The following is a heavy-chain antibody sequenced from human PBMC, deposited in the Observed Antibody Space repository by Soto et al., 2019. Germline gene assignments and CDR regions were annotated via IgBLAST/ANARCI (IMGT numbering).Heavy chain of an antibody. CDR1: GYTFAGYG. CDR2: INTYNSNT. J-gene: IGHJ6*02. V-gene: IGHV1-18*01. CDR3: ARAGFCSSGSCALYSHDYFGMDV. D-gene: IGHD2-15*01. Sequence: ASVKVSCKASGYTFAGYGISWVRQAPGQGLEWMGWINTYNSNTNYARKFQGRVSLTTDTPTNTAYMELRSLTPDDTALYYCARAGFCSSGSCALYSHDYFGMDVWGQGSTVTVSS.